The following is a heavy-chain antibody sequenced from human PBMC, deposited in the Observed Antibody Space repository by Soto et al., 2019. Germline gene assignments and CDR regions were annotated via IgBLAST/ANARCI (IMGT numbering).Heavy chain of an antibody. CDR1: GGSISSSSYY. V-gene: IGHV4-39*01. CDR3: ASPRYCSGGSCYGNYFDY. CDR2: IYYSGST. J-gene: IGHJ4*02. Sequence: SETLSLTCTVSGGSISSSSYYWGWIRQPPGKGLEWIGSIYYSGSTYYNPSLKSRVTISVDTSKNQFSLKLSSVTAADTAVYYCASPRYCSGGSCYGNYFDYWGQGTLVTVSS. D-gene: IGHD2-15*01.